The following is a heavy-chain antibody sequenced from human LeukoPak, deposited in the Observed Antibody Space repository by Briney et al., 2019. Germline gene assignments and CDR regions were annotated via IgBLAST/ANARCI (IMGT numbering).Heavy chain of an antibody. CDR1: GGSISSGGYY. J-gene: IGHJ2*01. D-gene: IGHD2-21*02. CDR3: ARTAQGWSFGL. V-gene: IGHV4-31*03. CDR2: IYHSGST. Sequence: PSQTLSLTCTVSGGSISSGGYYWSWIRQHPGKGLEWIGYIYHSGSTHYNPSLKSRVTISVDTSKNQFSLTLTSVTAADTAVYYCARTAQGWSFGLWGRGTLVTVSS.